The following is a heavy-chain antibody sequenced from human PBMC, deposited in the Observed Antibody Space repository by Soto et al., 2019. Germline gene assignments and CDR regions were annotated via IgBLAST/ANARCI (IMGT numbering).Heavy chain of an antibody. J-gene: IGHJ4*02. Sequence: QVQLVQSGAEVKEPGASVKVSCKASGYTFTTLDITWVRQATGQGLEWMGWVRPTNGQTSYAQKFQGRVTMTRDTSIGTVYMELNSLTSEDTAIYYCAKVVNAGVDYWGQGTLITVSS. D-gene: IGHD7-27*01. V-gene: IGHV1-8*02. CDR2: VRPTNGQT. CDR3: AKVVNAGVDY. CDR1: GYTFTTLD.